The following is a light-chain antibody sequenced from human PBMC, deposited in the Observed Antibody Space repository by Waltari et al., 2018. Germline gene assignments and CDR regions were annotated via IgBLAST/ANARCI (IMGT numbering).Light chain of an antibody. J-gene: IGLJ2*01. Sequence: QSALTQPASVSGSPGQSLTISCTGTSSDVGKYNLVSWYQQHPGKVPKVRIYEVPTRASGVSNRFAGAKSCNTASLTISGLQAEDEADYYCCSYAGSGIVIFGGGTKLTVL. CDR3: CSYAGSGIVI. CDR2: EVP. V-gene: IGLV2-23*02. CDR1: SSDVGKYNL.